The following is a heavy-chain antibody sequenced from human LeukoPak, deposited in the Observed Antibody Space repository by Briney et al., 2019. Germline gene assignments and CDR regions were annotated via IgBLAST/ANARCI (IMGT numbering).Heavy chain of an antibody. D-gene: IGHD2-15*01. V-gene: IGHV1-2*02. CDR1: GYNFSVYY. CDR3: ATRGGLTPNTLAM. CDR2: MDPNSGDT. J-gene: IGHJ3*01. Sequence: GASVKVSCKGSGYNFSVYYMHWVRQAPGQGLEWMGWMDPNSGDTIYAPKFQGRVSLTRDTSITTAYMELSSLTFDDSAMYYCATRGGLTPNTLAMWGHGTMVTVSS.